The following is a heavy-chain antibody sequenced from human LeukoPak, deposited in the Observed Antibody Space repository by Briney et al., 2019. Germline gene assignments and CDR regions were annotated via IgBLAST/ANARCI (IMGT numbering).Heavy chain of an antibody. J-gene: IGHJ2*01. CDR3: ARDQNGYVWYFDL. V-gene: IGHV4-59*12. D-gene: IGHD3-16*01. CDR1: GGSLNSYY. CDR2: IYYSGST. Sequence: SETLSLTCTVSGGSLNSYYWSWIRQPPGKGLEYIYYSGSTNYNPSLKSRVTISVGTSKNQFSLKLSSVTAADTAVYYCARDQNGYVWYFDLWGRGTLVTVSS.